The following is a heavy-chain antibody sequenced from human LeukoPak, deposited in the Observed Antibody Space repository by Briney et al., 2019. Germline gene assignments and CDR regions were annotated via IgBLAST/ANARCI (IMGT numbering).Heavy chain of an antibody. D-gene: IGHD3-10*01. V-gene: IGHV3-21*01. CDR1: GFTFSSYS. Sequence: GGSLRLSCAASGFTFSSYSMNWVRQAPGKGLEWVSSISSSSSYIYYADSVKGRFTISRDNAKNSLYLQMNSPRAEDTAVYYCASSTSYYYGSGSFYGMDVWGKGTTATVSS. CDR2: ISSSSSYI. CDR3: ASSTSYYYGSGSFYGMDV. J-gene: IGHJ6*04.